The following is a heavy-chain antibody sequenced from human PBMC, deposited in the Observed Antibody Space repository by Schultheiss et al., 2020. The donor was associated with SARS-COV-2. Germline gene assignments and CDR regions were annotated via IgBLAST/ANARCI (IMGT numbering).Heavy chain of an antibody. V-gene: IGHV3-23*01. J-gene: IGHJ6*02. D-gene: IGHD1-26*01. CDR1: GFTFSSYA. CDR2: ISGSGGST. CDR3: ANADSAVGGGYYYYGMDV. Sequence: GGSLRLSCAASGFTFSSYAMSWVRQAPGKGLEWVSAISGSGGSTYYADSVKGRFTISRDNSKNTLYLQMNSLRAEDTAVYYRANADSAVGGGYYYYGMDVWGQGTTVTVSS.